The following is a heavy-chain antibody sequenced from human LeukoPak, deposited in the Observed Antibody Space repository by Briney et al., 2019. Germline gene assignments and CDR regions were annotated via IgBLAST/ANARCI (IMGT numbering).Heavy chain of an antibody. D-gene: IGHD3-10*01. J-gene: IGHJ5*02. V-gene: IGHV1-18*04. CDR1: GYTFTSYG. CDR2: ISAYNGNT. CDR3: ARDQEYYYGSGSYNPNWFDP. Sequence: ASVKVSCKASGYTFTSYGISWVRHAPGQGLEWIGWISAYNGNTNYAQKLQGRVTMTTDTSTSTAYMELRSLRSDDTAVYYCARDQEYYYGSGSYNPNWFDPWGQGTLVTVSS.